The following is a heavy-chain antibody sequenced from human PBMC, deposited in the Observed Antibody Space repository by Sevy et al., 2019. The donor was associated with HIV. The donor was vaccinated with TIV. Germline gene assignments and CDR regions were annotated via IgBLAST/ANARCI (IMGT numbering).Heavy chain of an antibody. V-gene: IGHV4-38-2*01. J-gene: IGHJ4*02. D-gene: IGHD6-19*01. CDR2: IYHSGYS. CDR3: ARAIGTQVAGLYYFDY. CDR1: GYSISSDYY. Sequence: SETLSLTCAVSGYSISSDYYWGWIRQPPGKGLEWIGSIYHSGYSYYNPSLKSRVTRSVDTSKNQFSLKLSSVTAADTAVYYCARAIGTQVAGLYYFDYWGQGTLVTVSS.